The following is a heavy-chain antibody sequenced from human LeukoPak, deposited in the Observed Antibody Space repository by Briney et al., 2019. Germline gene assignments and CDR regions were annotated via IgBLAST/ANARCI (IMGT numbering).Heavy chain of an antibody. CDR3: AREHLTSDDAFDI. CDR2: INPHSGGT. CDR1: GYTFTDSY. V-gene: IGHV1-2*02. Sequence: ASVKVSCKTSGYTFTDSYLNWVRQAPGQGLEWMGWINPHSGGTNYEQKFQSRVTMTRDTSISTAYMELSRLRSDDTAVYYCAREHLTSDDAFDIWGQGTMVTVSS. J-gene: IGHJ3*02.